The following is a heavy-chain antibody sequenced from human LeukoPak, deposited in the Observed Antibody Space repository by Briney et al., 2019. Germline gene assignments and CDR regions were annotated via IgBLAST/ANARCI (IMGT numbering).Heavy chain of an antibody. V-gene: IGHV3-21*01. Sequence: GGSLRLSCAASGFTFSGDSMNWVRQAPGKGLEWGSSISSSSSYIYYADSVKGRFTISRDNAKNSLYLQMNSLRAEDTAVHPCAREPLAYYDFWSGDDYSGQGTLVTVSS. CDR3: AREPLAYYDFWSGDDY. D-gene: IGHD3-3*01. J-gene: IGHJ4*02. CDR1: GFTFSGDS. CDR2: ISSSSSYI.